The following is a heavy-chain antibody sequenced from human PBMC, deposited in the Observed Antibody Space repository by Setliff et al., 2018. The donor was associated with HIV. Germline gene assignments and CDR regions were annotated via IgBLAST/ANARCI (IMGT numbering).Heavy chain of an antibody. CDR2: IDYGGRT. J-gene: IGHJ4*02. CDR3: ARLTTTYYYDSSAYYHPV. D-gene: IGHD3-22*01. V-gene: IGHV4-59*11. Sequence: PSETLSLTCNVSGDSISSHSWTWIRQPPGKGLEWIGSIDYGGRTDKKTSLKSRLRMSIDTSKNQFSLKLSSVTAADTAVFYCARLTTTYYYDSSAYYHPVWGQGTLVTVSS. CDR1: GDSISSHS.